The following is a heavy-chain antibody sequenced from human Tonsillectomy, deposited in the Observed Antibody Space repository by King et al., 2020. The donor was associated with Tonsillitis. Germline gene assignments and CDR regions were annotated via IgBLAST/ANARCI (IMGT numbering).Heavy chain of an antibody. J-gene: IGHJ2*01. Sequence: VQLVESGAEVKKPGASMKVSCKASGYTFSRLYMHWVRQAPGQGLEWMGWINPNSGDTKYAQKFQGRVSMTRDTSISTAYMELSSLRSDDTAVYFCARRVHYYDWYLDFWGRGTLVTVSS. D-gene: IGHD3-10*01. CDR3: ARRVHYYDWYLDF. CDR2: INPNSGDT. V-gene: IGHV1-2*02. CDR1: GYTFSRLY.